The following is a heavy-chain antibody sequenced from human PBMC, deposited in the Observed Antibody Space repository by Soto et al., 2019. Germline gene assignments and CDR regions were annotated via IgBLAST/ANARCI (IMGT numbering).Heavy chain of an antibody. CDR2: IYYSGST. J-gene: IGHJ4*02. CDR3: ARRYCSSTSCYYYFDY. V-gene: IGHV4-31*03. Sequence: SETLSLTCTVSGGSISSGGYYWSWIRQHPGKGLEWIGYIYYSGSTYYNPSLKSRVTISVDTSKNQFSLKLSSVTAADTAVYYCARRYCSSTSCYYYFDYWGQGTLVTVSS. D-gene: IGHD2-2*01. CDR1: GGSISSGGYY.